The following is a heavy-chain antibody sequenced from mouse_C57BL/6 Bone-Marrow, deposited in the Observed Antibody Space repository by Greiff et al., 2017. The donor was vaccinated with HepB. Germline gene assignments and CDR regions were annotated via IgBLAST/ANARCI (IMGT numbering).Heavy chain of an antibody. V-gene: IGHV5-12*01. CDR2: ISNGGGST. Sequence: DVMLVESGGGLVQPGGSLKLSCAASGFTFSDYYMYWVRQTPEKRLEWVAYISNGGGSTYYPDTVKGRFTISRDNAKNTLYLQMSRLKSEDTAMYYCARQDYSNPYYFDYWGQGTTLTVSS. CDR3: ARQDYSNPYYFDY. D-gene: IGHD2-5*01. J-gene: IGHJ2*01. CDR1: GFTFSDYY.